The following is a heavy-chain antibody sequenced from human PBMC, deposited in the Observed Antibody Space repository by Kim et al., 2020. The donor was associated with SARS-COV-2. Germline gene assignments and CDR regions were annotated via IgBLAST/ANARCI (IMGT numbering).Heavy chain of an antibody. V-gene: IGHV3-64D*06. CDR1: GFTFSGYA. Sequence: GGSLRLSCSASGFTFSGYAMYWVRQAPGKGLEYVSAISSNGGTTYYADSVKGRFTISRDNSKNTLYLQMSSLRVEDTAVYYCVKTGTAAIRYYLDYWGQGTLVTVSS. D-gene: IGHD2-2*02. CDR3: VKTGTAAIRYYLDY. J-gene: IGHJ4*02. CDR2: ISSNGGTT.